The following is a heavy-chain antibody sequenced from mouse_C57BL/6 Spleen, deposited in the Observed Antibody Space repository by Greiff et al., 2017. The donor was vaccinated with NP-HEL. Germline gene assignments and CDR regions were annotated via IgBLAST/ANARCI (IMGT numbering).Heavy chain of an antibody. D-gene: IGHD2-5*01. J-gene: IGHJ4*01. Sequence: DVKLVESGGGLVKPGGSLKLSCAASGFTFSSYAMSWVRQTPEKRLEWVATISDGGSYTYYPDNVKGRFTISRDNANNNLYLQMSHLKSEDTAMYYCARESNYYAMDYWGQGTSVTVSS. V-gene: IGHV5-4*01. CDR1: GFTFSSYA. CDR3: ARESNYYAMDY. CDR2: ISDGGSYT.